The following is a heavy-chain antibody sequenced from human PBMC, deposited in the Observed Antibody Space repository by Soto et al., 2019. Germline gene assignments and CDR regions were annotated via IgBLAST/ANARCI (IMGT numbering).Heavy chain of an antibody. V-gene: IGHV4-59*01. D-gene: IGHD6-19*01. J-gene: IGHJ6*02. CDR1: GGSISSYY. CDR2: IYYSGST. Sequence: SETLSLTCTVSGGSISSYYWSWIRQPPGKGLEWIGYIYYSGSTNYNPSLKSRVTISVDTSKNQFSLKLSSVTAADTAVYYCARVPGSSGRPGYYYYYGMDVWGQGTTVTVSS. CDR3: ARVPGSSGRPGYYYYYGMDV.